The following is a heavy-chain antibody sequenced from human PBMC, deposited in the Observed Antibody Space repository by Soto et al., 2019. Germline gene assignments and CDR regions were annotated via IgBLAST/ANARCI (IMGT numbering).Heavy chain of an antibody. CDR1: GYTFTSYG. V-gene: IGHV1-2*04. Sequence: ASVKVSCKASGYTFTSYGISWVRQAPGQGLEWLGRINPKSGGTSTAQKFQGWVTMTTDTSISTASMELTRLTSDDTAIYYCARGDSTDCSNGVCSFFYDHDMDVWGQGTTVTVSS. CDR3: ARGDSTDCSNGVCSFFYDHDMDV. D-gene: IGHD2-8*01. J-gene: IGHJ6*02. CDR2: INPKSGGT.